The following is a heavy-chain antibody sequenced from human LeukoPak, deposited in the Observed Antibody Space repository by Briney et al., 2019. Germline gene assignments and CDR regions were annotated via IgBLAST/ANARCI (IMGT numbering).Heavy chain of an antibody. D-gene: IGHD3-16*01. J-gene: IGHJ4*02. CDR1: GYTFTSYD. V-gene: IGHV1-69*05. CDR3: ANGNPYVWGSYDY. Sequence: SVKVSCKASGYTFTSYDINWVRQAPGQGLEWMGRIIPIFGTANYAQKFQGRVTITTDESTSTAYMELSSLRSEDTAVYYCANGNPYVWGSYDYWGQGTLVTVSS. CDR2: IIPIFGTA.